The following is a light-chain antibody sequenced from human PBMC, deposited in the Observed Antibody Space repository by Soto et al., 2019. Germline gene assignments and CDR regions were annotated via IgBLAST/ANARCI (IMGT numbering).Light chain of an antibody. Sequence: DIQMNHAPSSENAAVGDRVTISCRASQDSSNCIAWYQQKPGEAPKFLIYAASNLQSGVPAKFSVSGSGTDFTLTSSIQPPEAFADYYGKQDRRFPITFGRGTRMEI. V-gene: IGKV1-12*01. CDR2: AAS. CDR3: KQDRRFPIT. J-gene: IGKJ5*01. CDR1: QDSSNC.